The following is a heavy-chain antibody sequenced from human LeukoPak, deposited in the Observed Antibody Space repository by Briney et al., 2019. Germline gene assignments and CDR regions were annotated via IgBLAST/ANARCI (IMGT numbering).Heavy chain of an antibody. D-gene: IGHD5-12*01. CDR3: ARGTEKTRISGYYSFDH. CDR1: GGSISGYF. CDR2: IYSSGTA. J-gene: IGHJ4*02. Sequence: SETLSLTCTVSGGSISGYFWTWIRQAARKEPEWIGRIYSSGTAYYNPSLESRVTISLDTFNNQFSLKVTSVTAADTAVYYCARGTEKTRISGYYSFDHWGRGLLVTVSS. V-gene: IGHV4-4*07.